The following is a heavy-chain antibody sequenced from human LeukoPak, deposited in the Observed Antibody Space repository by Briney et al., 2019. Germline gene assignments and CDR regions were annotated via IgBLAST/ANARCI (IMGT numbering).Heavy chain of an antibody. CDR3: ARGYYLGSGWPNLKFDD. Sequence: ASVKVSCKASGYTFTGYYMHWVRQAPGQGLEWMGWINPNSGGTNYAQKFQGWVTMTRDTSISTAYMELSRLRSDDTAVYYCARGYYLGSGWPNLKFDDWGRGTLVTVSS. V-gene: IGHV1-2*04. D-gene: IGHD6-19*01. CDR1: GYTFTGYY. CDR2: INPNSGGT. J-gene: IGHJ4*02.